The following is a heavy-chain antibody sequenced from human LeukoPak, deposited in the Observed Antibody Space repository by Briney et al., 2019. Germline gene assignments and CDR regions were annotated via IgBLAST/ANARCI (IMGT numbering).Heavy chain of an antibody. CDR1: GYSISSGYY. CDR3: ARMRPYDSTGYSPGHYMDV. Sequence: SETLSLTCAASGYSISSGYYWGWIRQTAGKGLEWIGRFYVGVGPNYNPSLKSRVTMSVDTSKNQFVLKLSAVTAADTAVYYCARMRPYDSTGYSPGHYMDVWGKGTTVTVYS. D-gene: IGHD3-22*01. J-gene: IGHJ6*03. CDR2: FYVGVGP. V-gene: IGHV4-38-2*01.